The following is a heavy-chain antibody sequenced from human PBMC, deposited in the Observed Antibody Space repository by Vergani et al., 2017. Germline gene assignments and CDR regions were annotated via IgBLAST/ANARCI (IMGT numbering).Heavy chain of an antibody. CDR2: ISYDGSNK. CDR1: GFTFSSYG. V-gene: IGHV3-30*18. Sequence: QVQLVESGGGVVQPGRSLRLSCAASGFTFSSYGMHWVRQAPGKGLEWVAVISYDGSNKYYADSVKGRFTISRDNSKNTLYLQMNSLRAEDTAVYYCAKGRGRYCSGGSCYSGKIPYYYYMDVWGKGP. CDR3: AKGRGRYCSGGSCYSGKIPYYYYMDV. D-gene: IGHD2-15*01. J-gene: IGHJ6*03.